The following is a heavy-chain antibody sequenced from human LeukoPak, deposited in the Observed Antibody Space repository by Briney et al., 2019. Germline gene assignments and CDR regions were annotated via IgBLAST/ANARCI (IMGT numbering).Heavy chain of an antibody. CDR2: IIPIFGTA. CDR3: ARFRSGIFDY. CDR1: GGTFSSYA. J-gene: IGHJ4*02. Sequence: SVKVSCKASGGTFSSYATSWVRQAPGQGLEWMGGIIPIFGTANYAQKFQGRVTITADKSTSTAYMELSSLRSEDTAVYYCARFRSGIFDYWGQGTLVTVSS. V-gene: IGHV1-69*06.